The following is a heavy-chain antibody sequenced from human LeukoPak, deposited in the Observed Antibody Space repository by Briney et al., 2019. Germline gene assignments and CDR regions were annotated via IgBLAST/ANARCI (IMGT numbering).Heavy chain of an antibody. CDR2: ISGSGGST. V-gene: IGHV3-23*01. Sequence: GGSLRLSCAASGFTFSSYSMNWVRQAPGKGLEWVSAISGSGGSTYYADSVKGRFTISRDNSKNTLYLQMNSLRAEDTAVYYCAKSRYFDWLSPSIFLDYWGQGTLVTVSS. D-gene: IGHD3-9*01. CDR3: AKSRYFDWLSPSIFLDY. J-gene: IGHJ4*02. CDR1: GFTFSSYS.